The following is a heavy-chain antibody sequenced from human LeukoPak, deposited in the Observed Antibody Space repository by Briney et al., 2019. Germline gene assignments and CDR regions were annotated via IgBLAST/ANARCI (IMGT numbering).Heavy chain of an antibody. CDR1: GFALSNHW. D-gene: IGHD1-7*01. CDR2: IKQDGSAK. V-gene: IGHV3-7*03. Sequence: GGSLRLSCIASGFALSNHWMNWVRQAPGKGLEWVANIKQDGSAKYCVDSVKGRFTISRDNTKNSLYLQMNSLRAEDTALYYCARDAGRTLDLWGRGTLVTVSS. CDR3: ARDAGRTLDL. J-gene: IGHJ2*01.